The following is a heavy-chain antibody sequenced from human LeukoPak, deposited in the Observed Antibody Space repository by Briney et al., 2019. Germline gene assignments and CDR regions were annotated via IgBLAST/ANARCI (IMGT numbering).Heavy chain of an antibody. V-gene: IGHV4-31*03. CDR2: IYYSGST. CDR3: ATSIAARSLGYMDV. D-gene: IGHD6-6*01. CDR1: GGSISSGGYY. J-gene: IGHJ6*03. Sequence: SQTLSLTCTVSGGSISSGGYYWSWIRQHPGQGLEWIGYIYYSGSTYYNPSLKSRVTILVDTSKNQFSLKLSSVTAADTAVYYCATSIAARSLGYMDVWGKGTTVTVSS.